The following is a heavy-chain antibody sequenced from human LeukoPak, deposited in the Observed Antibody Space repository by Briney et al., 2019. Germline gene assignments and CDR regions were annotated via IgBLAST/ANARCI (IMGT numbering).Heavy chain of an antibody. CDR2: IYGSGST. CDR3: ARQAYSGRYPDAFDI. J-gene: IGHJ3*02. V-gene: IGHV4-59*08. D-gene: IGHD1-26*01. Sequence: SETRSLTCTVSGGSISSYYWSWIRQPPGRGLEWIGHIYGSGSTNYNPSLKSRVTLSVDTSKNQFSLKLSSVTAADAAVYYCARQAYSGRYPDAFDIWGQGTMVTVSS. CDR1: GGSISSYY.